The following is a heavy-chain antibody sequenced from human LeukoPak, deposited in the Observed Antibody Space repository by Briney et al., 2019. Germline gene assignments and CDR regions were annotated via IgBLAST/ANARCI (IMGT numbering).Heavy chain of an antibody. CDR1: GGSISSGGYY. J-gene: IGHJ4*02. Sequence: SETLSLTCTVPGGSISSGGYYWSWIRQPPGKGLEWIGYMYHSGSTYYNPSLKSRVTISADRTNNQFSLNVTSVTAADTAVYYCARDRGNSGNFDYWGQGTLVTVSS. V-gene: IGHV4-30-2*01. CDR3: ARDRGNSGNFDY. CDR2: MYHSGST. D-gene: IGHD4-23*01.